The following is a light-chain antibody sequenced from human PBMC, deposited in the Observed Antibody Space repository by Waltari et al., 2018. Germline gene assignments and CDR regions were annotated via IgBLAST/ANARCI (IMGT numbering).Light chain of an antibody. CDR1: NSDVGSYNF. CDR2: DGS. Sequence: QSALTQPASVSGSPGQSITISCTGTNSDVGSYNFVSWFQQHRGKAPKLIIYDGSKRTSGISNRVSGSKSGNTASLTISGLQAGDETDYYCCSYAGSSTWVFGGGTKLTVL. CDR3: CSYAGSSTWV. V-gene: IGLV2-23*01. J-gene: IGLJ3*02.